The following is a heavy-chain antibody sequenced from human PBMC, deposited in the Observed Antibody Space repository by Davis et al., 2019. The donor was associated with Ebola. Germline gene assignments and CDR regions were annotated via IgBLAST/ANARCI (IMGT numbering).Heavy chain of an antibody. Sequence: PSETLSLTCTVSGGSVSSDSYYWSWIQQPPGKGLEWIGYIDYSGSTNYNPSLKSRVTISVDTSKNQFSLKLSSVTAADTAVYYCARGNSSSPYYYYGMDVWGQGTTVTVSS. CDR2: IDYSGST. V-gene: IGHV4-61*01. CDR1: GGSVSSDSYY. D-gene: IGHD6-6*01. J-gene: IGHJ6*02. CDR3: ARGNSSSPYYYYGMDV.